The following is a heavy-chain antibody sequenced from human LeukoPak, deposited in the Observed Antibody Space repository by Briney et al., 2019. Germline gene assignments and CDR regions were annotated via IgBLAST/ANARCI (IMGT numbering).Heavy chain of an antibody. CDR2: ISSSSSYI. V-gene: IGHV3-21*04. Sequence: GGSLRLSCAASGFTFSSYSMNWVRQAPGKGLEWVSSISSSSSYIYYADSVKGRLTISRDNSKSTLYLQMNSLRAEDTAVYFCAKDKIDYGPPGYYGVDVWGQGTTVTISS. J-gene: IGHJ6*02. D-gene: IGHD4-17*01. CDR1: GFTFSSYS. CDR3: AKDKIDYGPPGYYGVDV.